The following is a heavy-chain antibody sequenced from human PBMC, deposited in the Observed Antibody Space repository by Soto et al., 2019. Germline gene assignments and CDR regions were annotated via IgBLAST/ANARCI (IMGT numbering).Heavy chain of an antibody. D-gene: IGHD2-15*01. CDR3: VNYIAGTPN. CDR1: GFSFSDHY. V-gene: IGHV3-72*01. Sequence: EVQLVESGGDLVQPGGSLTLSCAASGFSFSDHYMEWVRQAPGKGLEWVGRTRHKVETYKTAYAASVKGRFTISRDASKNSLYLQMNSLKTEDTAVYFCVNYIAGTPNWGQGTLVTVSS. J-gene: IGHJ4*02. CDR2: TRHKVETYKT.